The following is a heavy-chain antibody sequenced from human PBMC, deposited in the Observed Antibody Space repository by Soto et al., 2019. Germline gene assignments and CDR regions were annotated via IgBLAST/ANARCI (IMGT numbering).Heavy chain of an antibody. D-gene: IGHD5-18*01. V-gene: IGHV3-7*02. Sequence: EVQLVESGGGLVQPGGSLRLSCAASGFSFSDYWMSWVRQAPGKGLEWVANIRQDGNEKYYVDSVKGRFTISRDNAENSLYLQMSSLRAEDTAVYYCASADVDSAMVRYWGQGTLVTVSS. J-gene: IGHJ4*02. CDR1: GFSFSDYW. CDR3: ASADVDSAMVRY. CDR2: IRQDGNEK.